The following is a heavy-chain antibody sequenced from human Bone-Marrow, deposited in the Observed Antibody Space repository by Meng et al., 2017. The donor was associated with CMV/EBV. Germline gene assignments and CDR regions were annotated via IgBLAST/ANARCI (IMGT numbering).Heavy chain of an antibody. CDR3: ARVYYDSTNYYFSFGY. D-gene: IGHD3-22*01. CDR1: GFDFSAFP. CDR2: ISYDGDKK. V-gene: IGHV3-30*04. J-gene: IGHJ4*02. Sequence: GGSLRLSCAASGFDFSAFPMHWVRQPPGKGLEWVAVISYDGDKKFYTDSVKGRFTISRDNSKNTLILQMNSLRTEDTAVYYCARVYYDSTNYYFSFGYWGQGTLVTVSS.